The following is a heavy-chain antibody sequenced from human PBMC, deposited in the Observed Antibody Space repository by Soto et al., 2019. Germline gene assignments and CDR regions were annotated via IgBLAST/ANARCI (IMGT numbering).Heavy chain of an antibody. J-gene: IGHJ6*02. CDR2: IIPIFGTA. Sequence: SVKVSCKASGGTFSSYAISWVRQAPGQGLEWMGGIIPIFGTANYAQKFQGRVTITADKSTSTAYMELSSLRSEDTSVYYCALPGIAAAGSENYYYYYGMDVWGQGTTVTVSS. CDR3: ALPGIAAAGSENYYYYYGMDV. D-gene: IGHD6-13*01. CDR1: GGTFSSYA. V-gene: IGHV1-69*06.